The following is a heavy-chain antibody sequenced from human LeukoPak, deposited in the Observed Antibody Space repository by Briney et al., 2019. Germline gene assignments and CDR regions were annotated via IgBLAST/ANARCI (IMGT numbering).Heavy chain of an antibody. D-gene: IGHD6-13*01. CDR3: ARVPLNIAAAGFDAFDI. J-gene: IGHJ3*02. Sequence: GGSLRLSCAASGFTVSSNYMSWVRQAPGKGLEWVSVIYSGGSTYYADSVKGRFTISRDNSKNTLYLQMNSLRAEDTAVYYCARVPLNIAAAGFDAFDIWGQGTMVTVSS. CDR1: GFTVSSNY. CDR2: IYSGGST. V-gene: IGHV3-66*01.